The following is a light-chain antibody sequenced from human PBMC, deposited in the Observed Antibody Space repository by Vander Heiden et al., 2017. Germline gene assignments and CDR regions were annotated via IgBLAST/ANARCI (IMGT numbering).Light chain of an antibody. CDR3: QVWDSSSDHAV. J-gene: IGLJ3*02. CDR1: NIGSKS. Sequence: SYVLTPPTSVPAAPGKTAKITCGGDNIGSKSVHWYQAKPGQPPVLVVYDDRHRPSGIPERFSGSNSGNTATLSISSVEAGDEADFYCQVWDSSSDHAVFGGGTKLTV. CDR2: DDR. V-gene: IGLV3-21*03.